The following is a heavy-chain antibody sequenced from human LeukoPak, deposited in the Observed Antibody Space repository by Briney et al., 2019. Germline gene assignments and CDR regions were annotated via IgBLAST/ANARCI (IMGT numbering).Heavy chain of an antibody. CDR3: ARRRDSGSLQHFDY. CDR2: ISGSGGNT. J-gene: IGHJ4*02. Sequence: GGTLRLSCAASGFTLSRNGMTWVRQAPGNGLEWVSAISGSGGNTYYADSVTCRFTISRDNSKNTLYLQMNSLRAEDTAVYYCARRRDSGSLQHFDYWGQGTLVTVSS. D-gene: IGHD1-26*01. CDR1: GFTLSRNG. V-gene: IGHV3-23*01.